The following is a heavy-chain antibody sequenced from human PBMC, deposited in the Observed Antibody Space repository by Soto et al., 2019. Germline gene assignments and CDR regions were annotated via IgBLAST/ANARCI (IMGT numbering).Heavy chain of an antibody. D-gene: IGHD4-17*01. V-gene: IGHV1-69*13. CDR2: IIPIFGTA. Sequence: SGKVSCKASGGTFSSYAISWVRQAPGQGLEWMGGIIPIFGTANYAQKFQGRVTITADESTSTAYMELSSLRSEDTAVYYCARDIPPLGDYEGGINYYYGMDVWGQGTTVTVSS. CDR3: ARDIPPLGDYEGGINYYYGMDV. J-gene: IGHJ6*02. CDR1: GGTFSSYA.